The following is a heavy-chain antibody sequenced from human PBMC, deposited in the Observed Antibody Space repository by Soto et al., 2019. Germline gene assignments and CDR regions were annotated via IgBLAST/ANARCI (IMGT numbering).Heavy chain of an antibody. CDR2: ISYDGSNK. Sequence: QVQLVESGGGVVQPGRSLRLSCAASGFTFSSYAMHWVRQAPGKGLEWVAVISYDGSNKYYADSVKGRFTISRDNSKNTLYLQMYSLRAEDTAVYYCARDLGGGDAPFFDYWGQGTLVTVSS. CDR1: GFTFSSYA. CDR3: ARDLGGGDAPFFDY. D-gene: IGHD2-21*02. V-gene: IGHV3-30-3*01. J-gene: IGHJ4*02.